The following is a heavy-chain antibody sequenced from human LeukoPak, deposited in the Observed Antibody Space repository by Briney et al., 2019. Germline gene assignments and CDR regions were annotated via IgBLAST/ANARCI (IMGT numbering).Heavy chain of an antibody. J-gene: IGHJ5*02. V-gene: IGHV1-18*01. CDR2: ISAYNGNT. CDR1: GYTFTSYG. Sequence: ASVKVSCKASGYTFTSYGISWVRQAPGQGLEWMGWISAYNGNTNYAQKLQGRVTMTTDTSTSTAYMELRSLRSDDTAVYYCARDSGTSRQTTIWFDPWGQGTLVTVSS. CDR3: ARDSGTSRQTTIWFDP. D-gene: IGHD2-2*01.